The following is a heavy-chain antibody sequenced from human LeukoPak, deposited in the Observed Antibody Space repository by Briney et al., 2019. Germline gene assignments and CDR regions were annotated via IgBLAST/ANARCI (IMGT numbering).Heavy chain of an antibody. CDR3: ARDPGDDAGPYFDY. J-gene: IGHJ4*02. V-gene: IGHV3-15*06. Sequence: GGSLRLSCAASGFTFSNAWMSWVRQAPGKGLEWVGRIKSKTDGGTTNYAAPVKGRLTISRDDSKNTLYLQMNSLKTEDTAVYYCARDPGDDAGPYFDYWGQGTVVTVSS. CDR1: GFTFSNAW. CDR2: IKSKTDGGTT. D-gene: IGHD2-21*02.